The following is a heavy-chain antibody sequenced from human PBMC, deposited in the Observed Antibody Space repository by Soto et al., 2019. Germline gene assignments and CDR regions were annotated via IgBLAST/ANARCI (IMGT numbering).Heavy chain of an antibody. CDR3: ARVVPGAEAWFGP. Sequence: ASVKVSCKTSGYTFSNYGIPWVRQAPGQPLGWXGXISXXSXGXXXAXXXXGRVSMTTDTSTTTAYMELRSLRSDDPAVYYCARVVPGAEAWFGPWGQGTLVTVSS. CDR2: ISXXSXGX. D-gene: IGHD2-2*01. J-gene: IGHJ5*02. V-gene: IGHV1-18*01. CDR1: GYTFSNYG.